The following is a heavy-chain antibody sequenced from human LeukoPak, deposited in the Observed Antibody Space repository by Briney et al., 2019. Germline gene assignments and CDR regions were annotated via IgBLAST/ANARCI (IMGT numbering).Heavy chain of an antibody. Sequence: GGSLRLSCAASGFTFSRYAMIWVRQAPGKGLEWVSAISDSGGSTYYADSVKGRFTISRGNSKNTLYLQMNSLRAEDTAVYYCAKDQYQPVDYWGQGTLVTVSS. D-gene: IGHD2-2*01. V-gene: IGHV3-23*01. CDR2: ISDSGGST. J-gene: IGHJ4*02. CDR3: AKDQYQPVDY. CDR1: GFTFSRYA.